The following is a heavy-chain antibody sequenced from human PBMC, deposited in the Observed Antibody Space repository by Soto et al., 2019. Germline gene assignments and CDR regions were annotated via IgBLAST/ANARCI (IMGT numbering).Heavy chain of an antibody. J-gene: IGHJ4*02. D-gene: IGHD1-1*01. CDR3: AKNYLAYSLETYFDY. CDR1: GFTFSSYA. Sequence: PGGSLRLSCAASGFTFSSYAMSWVRQAPGKGLEWVSAISGSGGSTYYEESVKGRFTISRDNSKNTLFLQMNCLRAEYTSVYYCAKNYLAYSLETYFDYWGQGTLVTVSS. CDR2: ISGSGGST. V-gene: IGHV3-23*01.